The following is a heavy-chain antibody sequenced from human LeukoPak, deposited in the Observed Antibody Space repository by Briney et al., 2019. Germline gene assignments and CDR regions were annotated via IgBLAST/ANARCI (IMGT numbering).Heavy chain of an antibody. D-gene: IGHD4-23*01. CDR1: GLTFSNSA. J-gene: IGHJ3*02. CDR2: IIVGSGIT. V-gene: IGHV1-58*01. Sequence: SVKVSCKTSGLTFSNSAVQWVRQARGQPLEWIGWIIVGSGITNYAQKVQERITITRDMSTSTAFMELRSLGSEDTAVYYCAAEIYGGNSDCCSFDMWGQGTVVTVSS. CDR3: AAEIYGGNSDCCSFDM.